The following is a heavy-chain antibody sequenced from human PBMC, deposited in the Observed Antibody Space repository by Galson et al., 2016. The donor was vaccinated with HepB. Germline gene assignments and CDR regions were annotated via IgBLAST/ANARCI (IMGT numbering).Heavy chain of an antibody. D-gene: IGHD6-19*01. CDR3: AQSLQWLVPLGSFDI. V-gene: IGHV3-23*01. CDR1: GFSFSGYA. CDR2: ISRSGGAT. Sequence: SLRLSCAASGFSFSGYAMNWVRQAPGKGLERVSGISRSGGATYYADSVTGRFTISKNNSQNPLYLQMNVLRAEDTAIYYCAQSLQWLVPLGSFDIWGLGTMVTVSS. J-gene: IGHJ3*02.